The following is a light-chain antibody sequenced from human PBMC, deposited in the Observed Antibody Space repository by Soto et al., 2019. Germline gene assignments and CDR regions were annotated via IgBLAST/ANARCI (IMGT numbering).Light chain of an antibody. J-gene: IGKJ4*01. V-gene: IGKV1-5*01. CDR3: QQYNNWPPLT. Sequence: DIQMTQSPSTLSGSVGDRVTITCRASQTISSWLAWYQQKPGKAPKLLIYGASTRATGIPARLSGSGSVTEFTLTISSLQSEDFAVYYCQQYNNWPPLTFGGGTKVEI. CDR1: QTISSW. CDR2: GAS.